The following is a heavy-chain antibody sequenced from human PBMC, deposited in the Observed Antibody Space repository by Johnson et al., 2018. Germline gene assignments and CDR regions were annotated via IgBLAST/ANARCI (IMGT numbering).Heavy chain of an antibody. V-gene: IGHV3-9*01. D-gene: IGHD3-10*01. CDR3: ARSRGHYYYYYMDV. CDR1: GFSFDDYA. Sequence: VQLVESGGGLQPGGSLXLSCEGSGFSFDDYAMHWVRQAPGKGLEWVSGIYWNSGIIGYADSVKGRFTITRDNAKNSLFLQMNSLRAEDSALYYCARSRGHYYYYYMDVWGKGTTVTVSS. CDR2: IYWNSGII. J-gene: IGHJ6*03.